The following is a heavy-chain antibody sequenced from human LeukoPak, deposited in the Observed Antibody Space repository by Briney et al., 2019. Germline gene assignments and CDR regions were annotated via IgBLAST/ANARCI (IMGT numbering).Heavy chain of an antibody. V-gene: IGHV1-2*02. J-gene: IGHJ4*02. Sequence: ASVKVSCKASGYTFTGYYLHWVRQAPGQGLEWVGWIKPNSGGTNYAQKFQGRVTMTRDTSITTVYMELSRLRSDDTAVYYCSREDYWGQGTLVTVSS. CDR2: IKPNSGGT. CDR1: GYTFTGYY. CDR3: SREDY.